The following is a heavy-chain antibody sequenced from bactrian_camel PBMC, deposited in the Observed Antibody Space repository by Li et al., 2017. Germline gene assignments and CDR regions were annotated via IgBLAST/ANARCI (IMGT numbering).Heavy chain of an antibody. J-gene: IGHJ4*01. CDR3: AARWAYEDRWNFAGIYDY. CDR1: GYTFSNYY. CDR2: TIGRNGRT. D-gene: IGHD5*01. Sequence: VQLVESGGESVLPGGSLTLSCTGSGYTFSNYYMGWFRQAPGEAREGIATIGRNGRTSYGDTVQGRFTIPRESAANTLYLQMNSLTPEDTAMYYCAARWAYEDRWNFAGIYDYWGQGTQVTVS. V-gene: IGHV3S44*01.